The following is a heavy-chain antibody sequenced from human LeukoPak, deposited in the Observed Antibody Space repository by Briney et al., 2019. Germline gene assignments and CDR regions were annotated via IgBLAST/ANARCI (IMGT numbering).Heavy chain of an antibody. V-gene: IGHV3-11*01. CDR3: ARVDTATWFDY. CDR2: ISSSGSTI. CDR1: GFTFSDYY. J-gene: IGHJ4*02. Sequence: KAGGSLRLSCAASGFTFSDYYMSWIRQAPGKGLEWVSYISSSGSTIYYADSVKGRFTITRDNAKNSLYLQMNSLRAEDTAVYYCARVDTATWFDYWGQGTLVTVSS. D-gene: IGHD5-18*01.